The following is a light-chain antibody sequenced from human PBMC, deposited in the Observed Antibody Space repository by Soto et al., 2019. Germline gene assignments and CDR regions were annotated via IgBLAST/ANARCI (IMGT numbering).Light chain of an antibody. Sequence: QSVLTQPPSASGSPGQSVTISCTGTSSDVGGYNSVSWYQHHPGKAPKVMIYEVTKRPSGVPDRFSGSKSGNTASLTVSGLQAEDEADYYCASSAGTFYVFGTGTKVTVL. CDR1: SSDVGGYNS. V-gene: IGLV2-8*01. CDR2: EVT. J-gene: IGLJ1*01. CDR3: ASSAGTFYV.